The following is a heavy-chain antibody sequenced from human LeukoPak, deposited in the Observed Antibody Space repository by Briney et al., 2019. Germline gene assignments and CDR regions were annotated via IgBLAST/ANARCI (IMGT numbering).Heavy chain of an antibody. D-gene: IGHD1-26*01. CDR1: GFSFSTDA. CDR3: TRWSGSYYP. J-gene: IGHJ5*02. Sequence: GGSLRLSCVASGFSFSTDAMHWVRQAPGKGLEWVSAISSNGRGTYYANSMKGRFTISRDNSKNMVYLQMASLRGEDTAVYYCTRWSGSYYPWGQGTLVTVSS. V-gene: IGHV3-64*01. CDR2: ISSNGRGT.